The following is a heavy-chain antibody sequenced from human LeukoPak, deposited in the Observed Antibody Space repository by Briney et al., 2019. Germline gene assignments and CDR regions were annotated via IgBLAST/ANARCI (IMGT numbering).Heavy chain of an antibody. CDR3: ARLVEMATIVDY. CDR2: IYYSGST. Sequence: SETLSLTCTVSGGSISSYYWSWIRQPPGKGLEWIGYIYYSGSTNYNPSLKSRVTISVDTSKNQFSLKLSSVTAADTAVYYCARLVEMATIVDYWGQGTLVTASS. V-gene: IGHV4-59*01. J-gene: IGHJ4*02. CDR1: GGSISSYY. D-gene: IGHD5-24*01.